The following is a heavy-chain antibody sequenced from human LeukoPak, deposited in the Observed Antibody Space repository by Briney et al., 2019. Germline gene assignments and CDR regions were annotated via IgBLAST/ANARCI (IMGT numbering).Heavy chain of an antibody. D-gene: IGHD2-15*01. CDR1: GFTFSSYV. Sequence: PGGALRLSCAASGFTFSSYVMSWVRQAPGKGPVWVSRINDDGSSTSYADSVKGRFTISRDDAKNTLYLQMNSLRAEDTAVYYCVRGGASTWSWGQGTLVTVSS. J-gene: IGHJ5*02. CDR2: INDDGSST. CDR3: VRGGASTWS. V-gene: IGHV3-74*01.